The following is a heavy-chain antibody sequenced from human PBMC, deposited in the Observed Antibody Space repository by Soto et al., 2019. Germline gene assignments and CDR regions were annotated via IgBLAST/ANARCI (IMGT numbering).Heavy chain of an antibody. CDR3: ARGPPGYCSSTSCYDYYYYAMDV. Sequence: SETLSLTCTVSGGSIDSGDYYWSWIRQPPGKGLEWIGYVYYSGTTNYNPFLKSRVTISVNTSENHLSMKLSSVTAADTAVYYCARGPPGYCSSTSCYDYYYYAMDVWGQGTTVTVSS. CDR2: VYYSGTT. J-gene: IGHJ6*02. V-gene: IGHV4-61*03. D-gene: IGHD2-2*01. CDR1: GGSIDSGDYY.